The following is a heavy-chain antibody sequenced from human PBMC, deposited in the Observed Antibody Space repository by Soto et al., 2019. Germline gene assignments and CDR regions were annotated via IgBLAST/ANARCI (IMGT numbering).Heavy chain of an antibody. CDR3: ARDSTSSGYYYPFDY. J-gene: IGHJ4*02. CDR2: IIPILGIA. V-gene: IGHV1-69*10. CDR1: GVTYSSYT. D-gene: IGHD3-22*01. Sequence: VKVSCKASGVTYSSYTISWVRQAPGQGLEWMGRIIPILGIANYAQKFQGRVTITADKSTSTAYMELSSLRSEDTAVYYCARDSTSSGYYYPFDYWGQGTLVTVSS.